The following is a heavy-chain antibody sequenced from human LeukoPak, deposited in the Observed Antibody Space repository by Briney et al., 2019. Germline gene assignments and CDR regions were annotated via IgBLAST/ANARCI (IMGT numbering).Heavy chain of an antibody. J-gene: IGHJ4*02. CDR2: ISGSGGST. V-gene: IGHV3-23*01. CDR1: GFTFSSYA. CDR3: AKWLGYDFWSGYYAIDY. Sequence: GRSLRLSCAASGFTFSSYAMSWVRQAPGKGLEWVSGISGSGGSTNYADSVKGRFTISRDNSKNTLYLQMNSLRAEDTAVYYCAKWLGYDFWSGYYAIDYWGQGTLVTVSS. D-gene: IGHD3-3*01.